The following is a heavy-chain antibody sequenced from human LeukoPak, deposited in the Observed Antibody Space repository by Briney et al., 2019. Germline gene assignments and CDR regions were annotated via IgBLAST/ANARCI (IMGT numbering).Heavy chain of an antibody. J-gene: IGHJ4*02. CDR2: ISSSGSTI. Sequence: GGSLRLSCAASGFTFSSYEMNWVRQAPGKGLEWVSYISSSGSTIYYADSVKGRFTISRDNAKNSLYLQMNRLRAEDTAVYYCASGGFGELSHDYWGQGTLVTVSS. CDR1: GFTFSSYE. D-gene: IGHD3-10*01. CDR3: ASGGFGELSHDY. V-gene: IGHV3-48*03.